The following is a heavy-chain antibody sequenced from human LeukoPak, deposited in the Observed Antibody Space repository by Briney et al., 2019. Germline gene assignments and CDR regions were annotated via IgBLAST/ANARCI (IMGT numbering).Heavy chain of an antibody. CDR3: ARDRSTYYDILTGPPQDY. CDR1: GYTFTSYG. D-gene: IGHD3-9*01. CDR2: ISAYNGNT. V-gene: IGHV1-18*01. J-gene: IGHJ4*02. Sequence: ASVKVSCKASGYTFTSYGISWVRQAPGQGLEWMGWISAYNGNTNYAQKLQGRVTMTTDTSTGTAYMELRSLRSDDTAVYYCARDRSTYYDILTGPPQDYWSQGTLVTVSS.